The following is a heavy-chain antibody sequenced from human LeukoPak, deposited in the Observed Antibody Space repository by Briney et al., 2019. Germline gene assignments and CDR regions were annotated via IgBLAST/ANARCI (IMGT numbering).Heavy chain of an antibody. CDR1: GFTFSSYA. Sequence: PGGSLRLSCAASGFTFSSYAMPWVRQAPGKGLEWVAVISYDGSNKYYADSVKGRFTISRDNSKNTLYLQMNSLRAEDTAVYYCARLPREQLVLFRTWGAFDIWGQGTMVTVSS. CDR2: ISYDGSNK. CDR3: ARLPREQLVLFRTWGAFDI. V-gene: IGHV3-30-3*01. J-gene: IGHJ3*02. D-gene: IGHD6-13*01.